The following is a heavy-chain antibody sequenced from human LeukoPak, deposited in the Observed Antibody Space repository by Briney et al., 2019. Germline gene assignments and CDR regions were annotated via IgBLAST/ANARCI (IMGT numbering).Heavy chain of an antibody. CDR3: ARGRNFWSGYPSNYFDY. Sequence: SETLSLTCTVSGGSISSYYWSWIRQPPGKGLEWIGYIYYSGSTNYNPSLKSRVTISVDTSKNQFSLKLSSVTAADTAVYYCARGRNFWSGYPSNYFDYWGQGTLVTVS. CDR2: IYYSGST. V-gene: IGHV4-59*01. CDR1: GGSISSYY. D-gene: IGHD3-3*01. J-gene: IGHJ4*02.